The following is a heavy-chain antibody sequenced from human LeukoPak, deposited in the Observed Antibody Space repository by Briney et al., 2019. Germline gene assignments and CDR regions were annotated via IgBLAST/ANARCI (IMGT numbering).Heavy chain of an antibody. CDR2: IYSDNT. V-gene: IGHV3-53*01. Sequence: GGSLRLSCTVSGFTVSSNSMSWVRQAPGKGLEWVSFIYSDNTHYSDSVKGRFTISRDNSKNTLYLQMNSLRAEDTAVYYCAKVGPVGSDDDYWGQGTLVTVSS. J-gene: IGHJ4*02. D-gene: IGHD3-16*01. CDR1: GFTVSSNS. CDR3: AKVGPVGSDDDY.